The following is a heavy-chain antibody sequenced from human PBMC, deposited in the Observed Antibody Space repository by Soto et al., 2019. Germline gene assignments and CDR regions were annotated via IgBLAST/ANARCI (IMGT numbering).Heavy chain of an antibody. D-gene: IGHD3-3*01. Sequence: SETLSLSCAVSGGSISSDGYSWSWIRQPPGKGLEWIGYIYHSGSTYYNPSLKSRVTISVDRSKNQFSLKLSSVTAADTAVYYCARGHYDFWSGYQRHPYFDYWGQGTLVTVSS. CDR3: ARGHYDFWSGYQRHPYFDY. CDR1: GGSISSDGYS. J-gene: IGHJ4*02. CDR2: IYHSGST. V-gene: IGHV4-30-2*01.